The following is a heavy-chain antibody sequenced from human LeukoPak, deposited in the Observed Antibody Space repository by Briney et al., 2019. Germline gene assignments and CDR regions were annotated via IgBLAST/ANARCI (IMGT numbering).Heavy chain of an antibody. Sequence: SVKVSCKASGGTFSSYAISWVRQAPGQGLEWMGVIIPIFGTANYAQKFQGRVTITADESTSTAYMELSSLRSEDTAVYYCATNKPQGVVVPAAIYYYYYGMDVWGKGTTVTVSS. V-gene: IGHV1-69*13. CDR3: ATNKPQGVVVPAAIYYYYYGMDV. J-gene: IGHJ6*04. CDR1: GGTFSSYA. CDR2: IIPIFGTA. D-gene: IGHD2-2*01.